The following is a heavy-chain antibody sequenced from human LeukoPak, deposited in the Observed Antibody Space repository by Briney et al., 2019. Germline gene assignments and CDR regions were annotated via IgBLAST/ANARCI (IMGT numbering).Heavy chain of an antibody. J-gene: IGHJ4*02. D-gene: IGHD3-22*01. CDR2: IYYSGST. V-gene: IGHV4-30-4*01. CDR3: ARDPGSGYSTYFDY. Sequence: PSQTLSLTCTVSGGSISSGDYYWSWIRQPPGKGLEWIGYIYYSGSTYYNPSLKSRVTISVDTSKNQFSLKLSSVTAADTAVYYCARDPGSGYSTYFDYWGQGTLVTVSS. CDR1: GGSISSGDYY.